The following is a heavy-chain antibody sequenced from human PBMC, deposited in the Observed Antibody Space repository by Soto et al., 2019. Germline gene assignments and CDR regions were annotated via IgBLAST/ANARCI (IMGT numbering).Heavy chain of an antibody. CDR1: GYTFTSYG. J-gene: IGHJ4*02. D-gene: IGHD4-17*01. V-gene: IGHV1-18*01. Sequence: QVQLVQSGAEVKKPGASVKVSCKASGYTFTSYGISWVRQAPGQGLEWMGWISAYNGNTNYAQKLQGRVTMTTDTYTSTAYMELRSLRSDDTAVYYCARPAHDYGDYGGADYWGQGTLVTVSS. CDR2: ISAYNGNT. CDR3: ARPAHDYGDYGGADY.